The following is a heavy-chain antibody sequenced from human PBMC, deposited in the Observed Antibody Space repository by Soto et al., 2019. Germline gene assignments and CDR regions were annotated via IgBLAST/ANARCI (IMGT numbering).Heavy chain of an antibody. Sequence: GGSLRLSCAASGFTFNTYNMNWVRQAPGKGLEWVSYIGDSSSTIHYADSVKGRFTISRDNAKNSLYLQMNSLRAEDTAVYYCARDDYPYYDDSSGYHFDYWGQGALVTVSS. CDR3: ARDDYPYYDDSSGYHFDY. CDR2: IGDSSSTI. J-gene: IGHJ4*02. D-gene: IGHD3-22*01. V-gene: IGHV3-48*01. CDR1: GFTFNTYN.